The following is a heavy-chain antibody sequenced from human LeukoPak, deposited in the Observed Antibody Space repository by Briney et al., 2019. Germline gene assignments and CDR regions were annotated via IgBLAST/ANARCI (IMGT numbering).Heavy chain of an antibody. D-gene: IGHD2-15*01. V-gene: IGHV4-39*07. CDR3: AREAAYCSGGSCYSGYYFDY. CDR1: GGSISSSSYY. Sequence: SETLSLTCTVSGGSISSSSYYWGWIRQPPGKGLEWIGSIYYSGSTYYNPSLKSRVTISVDTSKNQFSLKLSSVTAADTAVYYCAREAAYCSGGSCYSGYYFDYWGQGTLVTVSS. CDR2: IYYSGST. J-gene: IGHJ4*02.